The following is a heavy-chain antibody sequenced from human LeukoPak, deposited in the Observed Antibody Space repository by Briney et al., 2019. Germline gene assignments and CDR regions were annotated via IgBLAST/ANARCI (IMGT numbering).Heavy chain of an antibody. CDR1: GFTFSNYA. D-gene: IGHD3-16*01. J-gene: IGHJ4*02. V-gene: IGHV3-30*04. CDR2: ISYDGRNQ. Sequence: GGSLRLSCAASGFTFSNYAMHWVRQAPGKGLEWVAVISYDGRNQYYADSVKGRFTVSRDNSKSTLYLQMNRLRGEDTAVYNCARYGGFLDYGGQGTLVTVSS. CDR3: ARYGGFLDY.